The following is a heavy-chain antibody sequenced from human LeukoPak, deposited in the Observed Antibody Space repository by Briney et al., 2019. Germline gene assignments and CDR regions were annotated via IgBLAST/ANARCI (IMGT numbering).Heavy chain of an antibody. CDR1: GYTCTSYS. D-gene: IGHD5-12*01. CDR3: ARCMVASPFDY. V-gene: IGHV1-46*01. Sequence: SVKVSCKSSGYTCTSYSMHWVRHPPGQGLELNGIHNPRGGSTSYEQKYQGRVSMTKDTSTSKVYMELSSLRSEGTAVYYCARCMVASPFDYWGQGTLVTVSS. CDR2: HNPRGGST. J-gene: IGHJ4*02.